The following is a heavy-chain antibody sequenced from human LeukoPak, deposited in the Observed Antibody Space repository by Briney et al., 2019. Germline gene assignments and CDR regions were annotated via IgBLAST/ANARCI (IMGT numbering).Heavy chain of an antibody. V-gene: IGHV1-2*02. CDR1: GYTYTSYY. CDR2: INSKSGGT. CDR3: ANSGGGEDDAFDI. D-gene: IGHD2-15*01. J-gene: IGHJ3*02. Sequence: GASVKVSCKASGYTYTSYYMHWVRQAPGQGLEWMGWINSKSGGTNYAQKFQGRVTMTRDTSITTAYMELSRLRSDDTAVYYCANSGGGEDDAFDIWGQGTMVTVSS.